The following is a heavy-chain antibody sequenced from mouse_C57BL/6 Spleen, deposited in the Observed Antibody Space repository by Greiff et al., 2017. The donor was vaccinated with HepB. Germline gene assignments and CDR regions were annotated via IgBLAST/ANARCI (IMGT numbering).Heavy chain of an antibody. CDR2: IDPSDSYT. CDR1: GYTFTSYW. J-gene: IGHJ2*01. Sequence: QVQLQQPGAELVMPGASVKLSCKASGYTFTSYWMHWVKQRPGQGLEWIGEIDPSDSYTNYNQKFKGKSTLTVDKSSSTAYMQLSSLTSEDSAFYYCARGYRSRDFDYWGQGTTLTVSS. V-gene: IGHV1-69*01. D-gene: IGHD1-1*01. CDR3: ARGYRSRDFDY.